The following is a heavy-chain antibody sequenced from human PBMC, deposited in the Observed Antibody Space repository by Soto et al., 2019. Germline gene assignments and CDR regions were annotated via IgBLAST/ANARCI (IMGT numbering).Heavy chain of an antibody. CDR3: ARAWVVVTAPDY. Sequence: QFQLVQSGAEEKKPGASVKVSCKASGDTFASYAMHRVRQAPGQRLEWMGWINAGNGNTKYSQKFQGRVTITRDTSASTAYMELSSLISEDTAVYYCARAWVVVTAPDYWGQGTLVTVSS. CDR2: INAGNGNT. CDR1: GDTFASYA. V-gene: IGHV1-3*05. J-gene: IGHJ4*02. D-gene: IGHD2-21*02.